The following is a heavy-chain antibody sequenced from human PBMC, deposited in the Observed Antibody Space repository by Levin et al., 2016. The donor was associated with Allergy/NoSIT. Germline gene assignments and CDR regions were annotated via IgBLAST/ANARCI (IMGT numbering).Heavy chain of an antibody. CDR3: ARDPYGYYYYGMDV. CDR1: GFTFSSYA. D-gene: IGHD4-17*01. J-gene: IGHJ6*02. V-gene: IGHV3-30-3*01. Sequence: GESLKISCAASGFTFSSYAMHWVRQAPGKGLEWVAVISYDASNKYYADSVKGRFTISRDNSKNTLYLQMNSLRAEDTAVYCCARDPYGYYYYGMDVWGQGTTVTVSS. CDR2: ISYDASNK.